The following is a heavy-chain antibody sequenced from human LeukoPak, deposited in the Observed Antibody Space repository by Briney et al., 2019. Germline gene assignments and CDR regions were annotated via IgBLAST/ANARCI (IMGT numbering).Heavy chain of an antibody. V-gene: IGHV3-30*02. CDR3: ARAGYYDSSGYYMTDPDAFDI. Sequence: GGSLRLSCAASGFTFRLFGMHWVRQAPGKGLEWVSFIRFDGSNTYHADSVKGRFTISRDNSKNTLYLQMNSLRAEDTAVYYCARAGYYDSSGYYMTDPDAFDIWGQGTMVTVSS. D-gene: IGHD3-22*01. CDR2: IRFDGSNT. J-gene: IGHJ3*02. CDR1: GFTFRLFG.